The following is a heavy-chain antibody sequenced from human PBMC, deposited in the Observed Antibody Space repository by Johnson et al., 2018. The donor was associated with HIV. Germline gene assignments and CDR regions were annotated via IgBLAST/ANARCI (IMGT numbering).Heavy chain of an antibody. CDR1: GFTFSGYG. CDR2: ISYDGSNK. Sequence: QGQLVEFGGGEVQPGRSLRLSCAASGFTFSGYGMHWVRQAPGKGLEWVAVISYDGSNKYYAESVRGRFTISRDDSKNTAYLQMNSLKTEDTAVYYCSYAFDIWGQGTMVTVSS. CDR3: SYAFDI. J-gene: IGHJ3*02. V-gene: IGHV3-30*03.